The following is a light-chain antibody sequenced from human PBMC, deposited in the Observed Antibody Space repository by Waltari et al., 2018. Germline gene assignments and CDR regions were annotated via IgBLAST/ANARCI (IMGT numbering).Light chain of an antibody. Sequence: QSVLTQPPSVSGAPGQRVTISCPGSSSNIGAGSDVNWYQQLPGEAPKLLIYGNSNRPSGVPDRISGSKSGTSASLAITGLQAEDEADYYCQSYDSSLGGSVFGGGTKVTVL. V-gene: IGLV1-40*01. CDR3: QSYDSSLGGSV. J-gene: IGLJ2*01. CDR2: GNS. CDR1: SSNIGAGSD.